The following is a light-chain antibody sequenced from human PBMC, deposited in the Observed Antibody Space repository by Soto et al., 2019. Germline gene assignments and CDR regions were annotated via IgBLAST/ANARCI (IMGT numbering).Light chain of an antibody. Sequence: EIVLTHSPDTLSLSPGERATLSCRASQTVPSNYLSWYQQKSGQTPRLLIYSASSRATGIPDRFSGSGSGTDFTLTVSRLEPEDFAVYYCQQYGSSVLTFGQGTKVDIK. J-gene: IGKJ1*01. CDR3: QQYGSSVLT. CDR1: QTVPSNY. CDR2: SAS. V-gene: IGKV3-20*01.